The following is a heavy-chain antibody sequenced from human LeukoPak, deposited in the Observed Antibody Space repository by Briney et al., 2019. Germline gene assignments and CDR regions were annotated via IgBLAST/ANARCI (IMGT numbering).Heavy chain of an antibody. CDR2: ISSSSSYI. J-gene: IGHJ4*02. Sequence: GGSLGLSCAASGFTFSSYSMSWVRQAPGKGLEWVSSISSSSSYIYYADSLKGRFTISRDNAKNSLYLQMHSLRAEDTAVYYCARDFRTRLDGYSPPYHCDYWGQGTLVTVSS. CDR3: ARDFRTRLDGYSPPYHCDY. V-gene: IGHV3-21*01. CDR1: GFTFSSYS. D-gene: IGHD5-24*01.